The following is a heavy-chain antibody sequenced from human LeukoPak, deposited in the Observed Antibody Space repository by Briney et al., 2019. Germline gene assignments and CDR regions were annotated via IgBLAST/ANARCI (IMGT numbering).Heavy chain of an antibody. J-gene: IGHJ4*02. CDR1: GLTVTNTY. Sequence: GGSLRLSCAASGLTVTNTYMSWVRQAPGKGLERVSVIYIGGSTYYAESVKGRFTISRDSSENTVYLQMTSLRVEDTAVYYCARCKIGSHFDYWGQGTLVTVSS. CDR3: ARCKIGSHFDY. D-gene: IGHD1-26*01. CDR2: IYIGGST. V-gene: IGHV3-53*01.